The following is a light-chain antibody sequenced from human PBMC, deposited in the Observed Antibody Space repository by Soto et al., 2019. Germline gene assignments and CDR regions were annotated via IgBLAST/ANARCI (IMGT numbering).Light chain of an antibody. Sequence: EIVMTQSPATLSVSPGERATLSCRASQSVGSSLAWYQQKPGQAPRLLIYGASTRATGVPARFSGSGSGTEFTLTISSLQSEDFAVYYYQQYDNWTPYTFGQGTKLEIK. CDR2: GAS. V-gene: IGKV3-15*01. CDR3: QQYDNWTPYT. CDR1: QSVGSS. J-gene: IGKJ2*01.